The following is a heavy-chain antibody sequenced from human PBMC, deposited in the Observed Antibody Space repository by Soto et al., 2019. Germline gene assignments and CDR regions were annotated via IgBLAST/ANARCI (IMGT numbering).Heavy chain of an antibody. J-gene: IGHJ4*02. CDR1: GYTFTNYG. D-gene: IGHD2-15*01. CDR3: ARETGTFYETYSYYLSGGFDS. CDR2: LSVLNPNT. Sequence: QVQLVQSGAEVKKPGASVKVSCKASGYTFTNYGISWIRQAPGQGLEWLGWLSVLNPNTHYAQKFQGRVTMTRDTSTTTAYLELRSLSSEDPASSYFARETGTFYETYSYYLSGGFDSWGQGTLVTVSS. V-gene: IGHV1-18*01.